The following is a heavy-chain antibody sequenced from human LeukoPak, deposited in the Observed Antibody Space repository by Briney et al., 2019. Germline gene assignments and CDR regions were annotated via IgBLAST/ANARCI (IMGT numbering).Heavy chain of an antibody. D-gene: IGHD4-23*01. CDR2: IYYKGST. J-gene: IGHJ4*02. CDR3: ARVGGGNGY. CDR1: GGSISSYY. V-gene: IGHV4-59*01. Sequence: SETLSLTCTVSGGSISSYYWSWIRQPPGKGLEWIGYIYYKGSTNYNPSLKSRVIILVDTSKNQFSLKLSSVTAADTAVYYCARVGGGNGYWGQGTLVTVSS.